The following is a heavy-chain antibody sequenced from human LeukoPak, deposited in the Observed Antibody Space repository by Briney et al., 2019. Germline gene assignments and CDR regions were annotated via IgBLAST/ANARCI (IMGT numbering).Heavy chain of an antibody. CDR3: AKKEGDTYFSWYMDV. Sequence: GGSLRLSCAASGFTFRSFAMSWVRQAPGKGLEWVSGIIGSGSTTFYADSVKGRFTISRDNPKNTLYLQMNSLRAEDTAIYYCAKKEGDTYFSWYMDVWGKGTTVPVSS. CDR2: IIGSGSTT. CDR1: GFTFRSFA. D-gene: IGHD2-21*02. V-gene: IGHV3-23*01. J-gene: IGHJ6*03.